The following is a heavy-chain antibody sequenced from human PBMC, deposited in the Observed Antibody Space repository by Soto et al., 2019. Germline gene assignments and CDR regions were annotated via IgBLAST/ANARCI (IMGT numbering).Heavy chain of an antibody. V-gene: IGHV1-18*01. CDR2: ISAYNGNT. CDR3: ARDPAFRSDY. CDR1: GYTFTSYG. D-gene: IGHD2-15*01. Sequence: QVQLVQSGAEVKKPGASVKVSCKASGYTFTSYGISWVRQAPGQGLEWMGWISAYNGNTNYAQKLQGTVTTTTDTSTSTAYMQPTTLRPHDTPAHYRARDPAFRSDYCGQGTLVTVSS. J-gene: IGHJ4*02.